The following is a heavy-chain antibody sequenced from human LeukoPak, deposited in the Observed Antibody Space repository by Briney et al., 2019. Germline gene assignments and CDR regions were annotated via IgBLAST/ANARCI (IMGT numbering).Heavy chain of an antibody. Sequence: GGSLRLSCAASGFTFSSYAMSWVRQAPGKGLEWVSAIRGSGGSTYYADSGKGRFTISRDNSKNPLYLQMNSLRAEDTAVYYCAKVSRYYDSSGPVDYWGQGTLVTVS. CDR3: AKVSRYYDSSGPVDY. V-gene: IGHV3-23*01. J-gene: IGHJ4*02. CDR2: IRGSGGST. CDR1: GFTFSSYA. D-gene: IGHD3-22*01.